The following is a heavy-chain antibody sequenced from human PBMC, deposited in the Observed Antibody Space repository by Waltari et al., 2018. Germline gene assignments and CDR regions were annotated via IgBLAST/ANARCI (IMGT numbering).Heavy chain of an antibody. V-gene: IGHV4-59*11. CDR3: ARISGHAFDI. CDR1: GRSISSHY. J-gene: IGHJ3*02. CDR2: IYYSGST. Sequence: QVQLQESGPGLVKPSETLSLTCTVSGRSISSHYWSWIRQPPGKGLEWIGYIYYSGSTNYNPSLKSRVTISVDTSKNQFSLKLSSVTAADTAVYYCARISGHAFDIWGQGTMVTVSS.